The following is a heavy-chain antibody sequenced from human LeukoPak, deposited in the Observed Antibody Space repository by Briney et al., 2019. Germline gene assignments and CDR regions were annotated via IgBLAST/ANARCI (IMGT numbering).Heavy chain of an antibody. Sequence: ASVKVSCKASGYTFTGYYMHWVRQAPGQGLEWMGRINPNSGGTNYAQKFQGRVTMTRDTSISTAYMELSRLRSADTAVYYCARVSPTVNLNYWGQGTLVTVSS. D-gene: IGHD4-17*01. J-gene: IGHJ4*02. CDR1: GYTFTGYY. CDR2: INPNSGGT. V-gene: IGHV1-2*06. CDR3: ARVSPTVNLNY.